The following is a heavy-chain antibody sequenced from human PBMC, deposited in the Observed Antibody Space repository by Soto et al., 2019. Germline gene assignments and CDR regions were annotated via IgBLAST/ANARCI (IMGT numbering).Heavy chain of an antibody. V-gene: IGHV4-31*03. CDR2: IYYDGTT. J-gene: IGHJ4*02. Sequence: PSETLSLTCSVSDDSINSDKYYWGWIRQRPGKGLEWIGYIYYDGTTYYNPSLTGRVAISVDTSKNHLFLTLTSVTAADTAVYFCARGWQRVTGTYDSWGQGTLVTVSS. CDR1: DDSINSDKYY. CDR3: ARGWQRVTGTYDS. D-gene: IGHD1-1*01.